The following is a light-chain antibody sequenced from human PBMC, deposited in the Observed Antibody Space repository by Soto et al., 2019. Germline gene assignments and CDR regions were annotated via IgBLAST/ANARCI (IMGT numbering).Light chain of an antibody. CDR2: DVS. J-gene: IGKJ2*01. V-gene: IGKV1-5*01. CDR3: LQYDSRYT. Sequence: DIQMTQSPSTXSASVGDRVTITCRASQSIGRWLAWYQQKPGKAPRLLIHDVSSLQSGVPSRFSGSGSGTEFTLTISSLQPDDFASYYCLQYDSRYTFRQGTKVDIK. CDR1: QSIGRW.